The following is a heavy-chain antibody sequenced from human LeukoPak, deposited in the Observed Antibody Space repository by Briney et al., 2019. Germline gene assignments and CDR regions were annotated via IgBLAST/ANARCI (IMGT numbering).Heavy chain of an antibody. Sequence: PSETLSLTCAVYGGSFSGYYWSWIRQPPGKGLEWIGEINHSGSTNYNPSLKSRVTISIDASKKFFSLKLNSVTAADTAVYYCARHTTFDPWGQGILVTVSS. CDR1: GGSFSGYY. D-gene: IGHD1-1*01. CDR3: ARHTTFDP. J-gene: IGHJ5*02. CDR2: INHSGST. V-gene: IGHV4-34*01.